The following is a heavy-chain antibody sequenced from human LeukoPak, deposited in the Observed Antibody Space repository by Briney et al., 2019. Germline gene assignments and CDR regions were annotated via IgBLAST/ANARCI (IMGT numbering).Heavy chain of an antibody. V-gene: IGHV1-18*01. D-gene: IGHD2-21*02. Sequence: ASVKVSCKASGYTFTSCGISWVRQAPGQGLEWMGWISAYNGNTNYAQKLQGRVTMTTDTSTSTAYMELRSLRSDDTAVYYCARGGYCGGDCYSGEIYYYGMDVWGQGTTVTVSS. J-gene: IGHJ6*02. CDR3: ARGGYCGGDCYSGEIYYYGMDV. CDR1: GYTFTSCG. CDR2: ISAYNGNT.